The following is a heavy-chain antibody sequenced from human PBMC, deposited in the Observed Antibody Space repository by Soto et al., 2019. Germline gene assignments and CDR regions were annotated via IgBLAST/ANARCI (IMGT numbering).Heavy chain of an antibody. CDR1: GLKFSDAW. D-gene: IGHD1-26*01. V-gene: IGHV3-15*01. Sequence: EVQLVESGGDLVKPGGSLRLSCTVSGLKFSDAWMSWVRQVPGKGLEWVGRMKSKGSGGTTDYAAPVKGRFTISRDDSKNTVYLQINSLKTEDSAMYYCCWCGSINYYVTQWGQGTRVTVSS. J-gene: IGHJ4*02. CDR3: CWCGSINYYVTQ. CDR2: MKSKGSGGTT.